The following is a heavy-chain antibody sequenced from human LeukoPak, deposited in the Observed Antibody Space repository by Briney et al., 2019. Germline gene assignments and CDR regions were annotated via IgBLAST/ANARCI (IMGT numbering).Heavy chain of an antibody. CDR1: GDSVSSINGA. J-gene: IGHJ4*02. D-gene: IGHD6-19*01. CDR2: TYYRSKWYN. Sequence: SQTLSLTCAISGDSVSSINGAWNWIRQSPSRGLEWLGRTYYRSKWYNEYAVSMEGRITINPDTSKNQFSLQLNSVTPEDTAVYYCARDLGNTGWYTFDYWGRGTLVTVSS. CDR3: ARDLGNTGWYTFDY. V-gene: IGHV6-1*01.